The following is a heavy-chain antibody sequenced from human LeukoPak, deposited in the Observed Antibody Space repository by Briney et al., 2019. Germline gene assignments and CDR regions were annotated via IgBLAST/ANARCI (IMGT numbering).Heavy chain of an antibody. CDR1: GFTFKRYG. Sequence: ASVKVSCKASGFTFKRYGITWVRQAPGQGLEWMGWISAYNGNTNYEQNLRGRVTMTTDPSTSTAYMELRSLRSADTAIYYCARDGDPYTSGWPEYWGQGTLVTVSS. CDR2: ISAYNGNT. J-gene: IGHJ4*02. CDR3: ARDGDPYTSGWPEY. V-gene: IGHV1-18*01. D-gene: IGHD6-19*01.